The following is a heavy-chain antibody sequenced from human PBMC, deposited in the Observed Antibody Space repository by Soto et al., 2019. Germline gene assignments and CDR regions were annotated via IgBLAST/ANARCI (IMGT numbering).Heavy chain of an antibody. CDR1: GFTFSSYS. V-gene: IGHV3-21*01. CDR2: ISSSSSYI. CDR3: ARDMVLWSGHSRLNYFDY. J-gene: IGHJ4*02. D-gene: IGHD3-3*01. Sequence: GGSLRLSCAASGFTFSSYSMNWVRQAPGKGLEWVSSISSSSSYIYYADSVKGRFTISRDNAKNSLYLQMNSLRAEDTAVYYCARDMVLWSGHSRLNYFDYWGQGTLVTVSS.